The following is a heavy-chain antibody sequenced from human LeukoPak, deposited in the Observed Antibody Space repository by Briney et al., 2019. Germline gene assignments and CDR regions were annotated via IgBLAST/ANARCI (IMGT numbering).Heavy chain of an antibody. CDR1: GYTFTAYY. V-gene: IGHV1-2*06. J-gene: IGHJ4*02. CDR2: INPNSGGT. Sequence: GASVKVSCKASGYTFTAYYMHWVREAPGQGLEWMGRINPNSGGTNYTQKFQGRVTMTRDTSISTAYMELSRLRSGDTAVYYCARDRRNILTGFVYWGQGTLVTVSS. D-gene: IGHD3-9*01. CDR3: ARDRRNILTGFVY.